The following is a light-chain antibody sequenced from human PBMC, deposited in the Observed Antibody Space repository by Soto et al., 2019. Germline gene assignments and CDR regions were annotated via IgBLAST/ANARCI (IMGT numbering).Light chain of an antibody. J-gene: IGLJ2*01. CDR3: LLSYRGAYVV. Sequence: QSVVTQEPSLTVSPGGTVTLTCGSSTGAVTSGHYPYWFQQKPGQAPRTLIYDTSNKHSWTPARFSGSLLGGKAALTLSGAEPEYEAEDYCLLSYRGAYVVFGGGTKLTVL. V-gene: IGLV7-46*01. CDR1: TGAVTSGHY. CDR2: DTS.